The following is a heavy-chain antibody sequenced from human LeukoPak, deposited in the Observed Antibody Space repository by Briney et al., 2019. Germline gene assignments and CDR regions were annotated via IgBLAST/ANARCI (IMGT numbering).Heavy chain of an antibody. CDR2: ISSSSSTI. J-gene: IGHJ6*03. Sequence: GGSLRLSCAASGFTFSSYGMTWVRQAPGKGLEWVSYISSSSSTIYYADSVKGRFTISRDNAKNSLYLQMNSPRGEDTALYHCARVGGPSHYGGETYYMDVWGKGTTVTISS. CDR1: GFTFSSYG. D-gene: IGHD4-23*01. V-gene: IGHV3-48*04. CDR3: ARVGGPSHYGGETYYMDV.